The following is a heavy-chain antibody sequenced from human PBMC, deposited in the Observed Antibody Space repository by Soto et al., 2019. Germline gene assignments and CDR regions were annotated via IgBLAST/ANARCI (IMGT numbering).Heavy chain of an antibody. D-gene: IGHD3-10*01. V-gene: IGHV4-59*08. CDR2: IYYSGST. J-gene: IGHJ6*02. CDR1: GGSMSRNG. CDR3: ARHLEVRGVILMDV. Sequence: SETRSLTCTGSGGSMSRNGCSCIRQRSGKGLEWIGYIYYSGSTNYNPSLKSRVTISVDTSKNQFSLKLSSVTAADTAVYYCARHLEVRGVILMDVWGQGTTVT.